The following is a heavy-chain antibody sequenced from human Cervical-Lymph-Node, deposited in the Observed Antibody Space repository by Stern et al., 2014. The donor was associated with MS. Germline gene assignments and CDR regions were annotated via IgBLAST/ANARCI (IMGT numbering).Heavy chain of an antibody. J-gene: IGHJ5*02. V-gene: IGHV4-59*02. CDR2: IYYTGST. Sequence: QVQLVESGPGLVKPSETLSLTCTVSGGSVYSYYWDWIRQPPGKGLEWMGNIYYTGSTNYNPSLKSRVTLSLDTSKNQFSLKLTSVTAADTAVYFCARQRYGGDPMFDLWGQGTRVTVSS. CDR1: GGSVYSYY. CDR3: ARQRYGGDPMFDL. D-gene: IGHD4-23*01.